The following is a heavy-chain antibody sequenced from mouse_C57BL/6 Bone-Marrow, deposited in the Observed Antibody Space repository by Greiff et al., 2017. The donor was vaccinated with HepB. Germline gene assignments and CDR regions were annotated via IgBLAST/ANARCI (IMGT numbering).Heavy chain of an antibody. D-gene: IGHD1-1*01. CDR2: IYPGSGST. J-gene: IGHJ1*03. V-gene: IGHV1-55*01. Sequence: VQLQQSGAELVKPGASVKMSCKASGYTFTSYWITWVKQRPGQGLEWIGDIYPGSGSTNYNEKFKSKATLTVDTSSSTAYMQLSSLTSEDSAVYYCARGLTGYFDVWGTGTTVTVSS. CDR3: ARGLTGYFDV. CDR1: GYTFTSYW.